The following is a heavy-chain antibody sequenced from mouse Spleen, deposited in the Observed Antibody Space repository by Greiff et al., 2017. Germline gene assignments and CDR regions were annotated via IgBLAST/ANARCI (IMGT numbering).Heavy chain of an antibody. CDR1: GFTFSSYA. CDR3: SISDSSGRVGFAY. Sequence: EVKLVESGGGLVKPGGSLPLSCAASGFTFSSYAMSWVRQTPEKRLEWVATISDGGSYTYYTDNVKDQVTISRDNANNNLYLQMSHLKSEYSAMYYCSISDSSGRVGFAYWGQGTLVTVSA. V-gene: IGHV5-4*03. J-gene: IGHJ3*01. D-gene: IGHD3-2*02. CDR2: ISDGGSYT.